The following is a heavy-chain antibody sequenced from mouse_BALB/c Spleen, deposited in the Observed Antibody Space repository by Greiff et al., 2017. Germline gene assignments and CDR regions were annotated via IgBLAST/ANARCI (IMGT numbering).Heavy chain of an antibody. D-gene: IGHD1-1*01. CDR1: GYSITSDYA. J-gene: IGHJ2*01. CDR3: ARSTVVPFDY. CDR2: ISYSGST. Sequence: EVQLVESGPGLVKPSQSLSLTCTVTGYSITSDYAWNWIRQFPGNKLEWMGYISYSGSTSYNPSLKSRISITRDTSKNQFFLQLNSVTTEDTATYYCARSTVVPFDYWGQGTTLTVSS. V-gene: IGHV3-2*02.